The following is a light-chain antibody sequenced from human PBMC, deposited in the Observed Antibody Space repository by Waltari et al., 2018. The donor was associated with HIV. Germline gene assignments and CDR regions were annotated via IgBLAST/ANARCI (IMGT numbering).Light chain of an antibody. Sequence: QSALTPPASVSASPGPSTTISCPGTSSDVGRCTSVSWYLQHPGKAPKLMIYEVSYRPSGVSNRFSGSKSGNTASLTISGLQAEDEADYYCSSDTSTSTVFGGGTKLTVL. CDR2: EVS. J-gene: IGLJ3*02. CDR3: SSDTSTSTV. CDR1: SSDVGRCTS. V-gene: IGLV2-14*01.